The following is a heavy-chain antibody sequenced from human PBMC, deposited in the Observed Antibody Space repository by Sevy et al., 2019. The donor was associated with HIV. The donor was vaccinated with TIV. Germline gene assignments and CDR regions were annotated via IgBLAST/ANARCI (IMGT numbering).Heavy chain of an antibody. D-gene: IGHD3-3*01. CDR3: ARAFYNFWSGYYDFDY. CDR2: ISSSSSYI. J-gene: IGHJ4*02. CDR1: GFTLSSYS. V-gene: IGHV3-21*01. Sequence: GGSLRLSCTASGFTLSSYSMNWVRQAPGKGLEWVSSISSSSSYIYYADSVKGRFTISRDNAKNSLYLQMNSLRAEDTAVYYCARAFYNFWSGYYDFDYWGQGTLVTVSS.